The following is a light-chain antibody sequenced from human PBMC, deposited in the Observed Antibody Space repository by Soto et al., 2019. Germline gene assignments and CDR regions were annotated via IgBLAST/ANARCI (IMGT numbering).Light chain of an antibody. CDR2: AAS. CDR3: QQYGTSPSIT. J-gene: IGKJ5*01. V-gene: IGKV3-20*01. Sequence: EIVLTQSPGTLSLSPGERATLSCRASQTVSNNYLAWYQQKPGQAPRLLIYAASSRPTGIADRFSGGGSGTDFTLTISRLEPEDFAVYYCQQYGTSPSITFGQGTRLDIK. CDR1: QTVSNNY.